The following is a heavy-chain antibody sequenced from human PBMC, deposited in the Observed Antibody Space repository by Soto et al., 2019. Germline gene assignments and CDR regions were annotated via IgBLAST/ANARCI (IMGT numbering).Heavy chain of an antibody. D-gene: IGHD4-17*01. CDR1: GGSISSGGYY. V-gene: IGHV4-31*03. J-gene: IGHJ5*02. CDR3: ARAGRSTVTRGWFDP. CDR2: IYYSWRT. Sequence: QVQLQESGPGLVKPSQTLSLTCTVSGGSISSGGYYWSWLRQHPGKGLEWIGYIYYSWRTYYNPSLKSRVTISVDPSKNQYSLKLSSVTAADTAVYYCARAGRSTVTRGWFDPWGQRTLGTVSS.